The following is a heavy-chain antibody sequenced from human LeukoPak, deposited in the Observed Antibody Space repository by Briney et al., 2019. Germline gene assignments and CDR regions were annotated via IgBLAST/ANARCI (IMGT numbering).Heavy chain of an antibody. CDR1: GFTFSSYG. J-gene: IGHJ4*02. Sequence: GRSLRLSCAASGFTFSSYGMHWVRQAPGKGLEWVAVISYDGSNKYYADSVKGRFTISRDNSKNTLYLQMNSLRAEDTAVCYCARDSDYGDYVCDYWGQGTLVTVSS. CDR2: ISYDGSNK. D-gene: IGHD4-17*01. CDR3: ARDSDYGDYVCDY. V-gene: IGHV3-30*03.